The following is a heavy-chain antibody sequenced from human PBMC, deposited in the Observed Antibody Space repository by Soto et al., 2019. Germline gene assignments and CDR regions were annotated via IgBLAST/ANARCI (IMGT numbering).Heavy chain of an antibody. D-gene: IGHD3-22*01. V-gene: IGHV1-3*01. J-gene: IGHJ5*02. Sequence: QVQLVQSGAEVKKPGASVKVCCKASGYTFTSYAMHWVRQAPGQRLEWMGWINAGNGNTKYSQKFQGRVTITRDTSASTAYMELSSLRSEDTAVYYCARDKYYYDSSGFDPWGQGTLVTVSS. CDR3: ARDKYYYDSSGFDP. CDR1: GYTFTSYA. CDR2: INAGNGNT.